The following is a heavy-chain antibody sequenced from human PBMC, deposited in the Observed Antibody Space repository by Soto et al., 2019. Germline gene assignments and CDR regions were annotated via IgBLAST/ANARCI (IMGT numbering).Heavy chain of an antibody. D-gene: IGHD3-10*01. CDR1: GGSFSGYY. Sequence: SETLSLTCAVYGGSFSGYYWSWIRQPPGKGLEWIGEINHSGSTNYNPSLKSRVTISVDTSKNQFSLKLSSVTAADTAVYYCARLVREDYYYYRMDVWGQGTTVTVSS. J-gene: IGHJ6*02. CDR3: ARLVREDYYYYRMDV. CDR2: INHSGST. V-gene: IGHV4-34*01.